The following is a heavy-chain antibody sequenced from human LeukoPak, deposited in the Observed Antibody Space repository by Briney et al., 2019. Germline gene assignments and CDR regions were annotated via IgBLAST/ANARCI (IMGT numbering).Heavy chain of an antibody. D-gene: IGHD1-7*01. Sequence: PSETLSLTCAVYGGSFSGYYWSWIRQPPGKGLEWIGEINHSGSTNYNPSLKSRVTISVDTSKNQFSLKLSSVTAADTAVYYCAKETRNWNYYYYYYYMDVWGXXTTXTVS. CDR1: GGSFSGYY. CDR3: AKETRNWNYYYYYYYMDV. CDR2: INHSGST. V-gene: IGHV4-34*01. J-gene: IGHJ6*03.